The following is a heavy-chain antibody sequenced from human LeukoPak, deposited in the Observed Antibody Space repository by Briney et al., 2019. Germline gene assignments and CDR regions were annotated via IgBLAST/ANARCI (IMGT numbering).Heavy chain of an antibody. CDR1: GGSISSYY. J-gene: IGHJ4*02. V-gene: IGHV4-59*01. CDR3: AREVDAYGIDY. Sequence: SETLSLTCTVSGGSISSYYWSWIRQPPGKGLEWTGYIYYSGSTNYNPSLKSRVTISVDTSKNQFSLKLSSVTAADTAVYYCAREVDAYGIDYWGQGTLVTVSS. D-gene: IGHD2-15*01. CDR2: IYYSGST.